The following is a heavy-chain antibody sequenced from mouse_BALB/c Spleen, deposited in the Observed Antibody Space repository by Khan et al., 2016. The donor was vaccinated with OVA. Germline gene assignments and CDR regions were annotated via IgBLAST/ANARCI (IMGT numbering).Heavy chain of an antibody. V-gene: IGHV5-6-3*01. CDR2: INSNGGST. CDR1: GFTFSSYG. J-gene: IGHJ2*01. CDR3: ARMARTIN. Sequence: EVELVESGGGLVQPGGSLTLSCAASGFTFSSYGMPWVRPTPDKRLELVATINSNGGSTYYPDSVKGRFTISRDNAKTTLYLQMSSLKSEDTAMYYCARMARTINWGQGTTLTVSS.